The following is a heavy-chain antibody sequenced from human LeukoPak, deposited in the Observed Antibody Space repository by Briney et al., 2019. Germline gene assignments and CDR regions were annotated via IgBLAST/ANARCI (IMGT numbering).Heavy chain of an antibody. Sequence: SETLSLTCTVSGGSISSYHWSWIRQPAGKGLEWIGRIYTSWSTNYNPSLKSRITISVETSKNQFSLKLSSVTAADTAVYYCARHSRSGYSDYESAFDIWGEGKMVIVSS. CDR2: IYTSWST. D-gene: IGHD5-12*01. CDR1: GGSISSYH. J-gene: IGHJ3*02. V-gene: IGHV4-4*07. CDR3: ARHSRSGYSDYESAFDI.